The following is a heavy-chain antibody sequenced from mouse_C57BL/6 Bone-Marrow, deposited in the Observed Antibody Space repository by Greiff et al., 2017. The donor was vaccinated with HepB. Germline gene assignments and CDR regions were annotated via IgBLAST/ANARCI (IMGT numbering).Heavy chain of an antibody. Sequence: DVMLVESGEGLVKPGGSLKLSCAASGFTFSSYAMSWVRQTPEKRLEWVAYISSGGDYIYYADTVKGRFTISRDNARNTLYLQMSSLKSEDTAMYYCTRDWGYYGDFDYWGQGTTLTVSS. V-gene: IGHV5-9-1*02. CDR1: GFTFSSYA. CDR3: TRDWGYYGDFDY. J-gene: IGHJ2*01. CDR2: ISSGGDYI. D-gene: IGHD1-2*01.